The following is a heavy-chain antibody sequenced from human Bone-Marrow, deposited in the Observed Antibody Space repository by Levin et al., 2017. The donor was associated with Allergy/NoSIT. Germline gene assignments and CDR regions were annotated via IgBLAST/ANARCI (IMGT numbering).Heavy chain of an antibody. CDR1: GGSISSSY. CDR2: IYYNGKS. J-gene: IGHJ6*03. CDR3: ARAIPSGGNSYYYYYMDV. Sequence: SQTLSLTCTVSGGSISSSYWTWIRQAPEKRLEWIGYIYYNGKSNYNPSLKTRVSISIDTSKNLFSPSLSSVTAADSAIYYCARAIPSGGNSYYYYYMDVWGKGITVTVSS. V-gene: IGHV4-59*01. D-gene: IGHD4-23*01.